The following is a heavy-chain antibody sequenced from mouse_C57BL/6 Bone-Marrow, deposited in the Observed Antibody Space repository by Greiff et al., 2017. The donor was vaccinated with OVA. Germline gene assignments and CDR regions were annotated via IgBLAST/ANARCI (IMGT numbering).Heavy chain of an antibody. J-gene: IGHJ1*03. Sequence: VQLQQSGPGLVQPSQILSITCTVSGFSLTSYGVHWVRQSPGKGLEWLGVIWRGGSTDYNAAFMSRLSITKDNSKSQVFFKMNSLQADDTAIYYCAKNYYGSNWYFDVWGTGTTVTVSS. CDR2: IWRGGST. CDR3: AKNYYGSNWYFDV. CDR1: GFSLTSYG. V-gene: IGHV2-5*01. D-gene: IGHD1-1*01.